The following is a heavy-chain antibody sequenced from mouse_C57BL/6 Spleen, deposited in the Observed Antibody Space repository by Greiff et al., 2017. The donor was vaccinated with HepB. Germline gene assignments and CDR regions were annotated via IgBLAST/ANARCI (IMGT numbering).Heavy chain of an antibody. J-gene: IGHJ1*03. CDR1: EFSFNTYA. CDR2: IRSKSNNYAT. V-gene: IGHV10-1*01. Sequence: EVKVVDSGGGLVQPKGSLKLSCAASEFSFNTYAMNWVRQAPGKGLEWVARIRSKSNNYATYYADSVKDRFTISRDDSESMLYLQMNNLKTEDTAMYYCVRQGGYFDVWGTGTTVTVSS. CDR3: VRQGGYFDV.